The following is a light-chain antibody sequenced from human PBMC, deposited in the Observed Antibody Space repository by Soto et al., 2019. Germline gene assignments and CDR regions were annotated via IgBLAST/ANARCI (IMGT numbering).Light chain of an antibody. CDR2: GGS. CDR3: HQYGSSLRT. J-gene: IGKJ1*01. Sequence: EIGLTQAPGPLSLSPGERATLSCTASQSVSSNYLGWYQKKPGQPPRLLIYGGSSRATGIPDRFSGGGSGTDCTLTIIRLEPEDFAVYYCHQYGSSLRTFGQGTKVDIK. V-gene: IGKV3-20*01. CDR1: QSVSSNY.